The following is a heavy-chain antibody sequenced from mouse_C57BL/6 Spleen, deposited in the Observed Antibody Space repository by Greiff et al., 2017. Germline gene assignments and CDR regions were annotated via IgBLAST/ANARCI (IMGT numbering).Heavy chain of an antibody. J-gene: IGHJ3*01. V-gene: IGHV1-9*01. Sequence: QVQLQQPGAELMKPGASVKLSCKAPGYTFTGYWIVWVKQRPGHGLEWIGEILPGSGSTNYNEKFKSKATLTADTSSNTAYMQLSSLTTEDSAICDCASPAETDQAWFAGWGQGTLVTVSA. CDR3: ASPAETDQAWFAG. CDR1: GYTFTGYW. D-gene: IGHD3-2*02. CDR2: ILPGSGST.